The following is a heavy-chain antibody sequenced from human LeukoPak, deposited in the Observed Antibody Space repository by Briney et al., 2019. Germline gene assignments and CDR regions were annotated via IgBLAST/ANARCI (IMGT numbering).Heavy chain of an antibody. V-gene: IGHV3-21*04. CDR1: GFTFSSYS. CDR3: ARVGSTSSLVLEYYYYMDV. J-gene: IGHJ6*03. CDR2: ISSSSSYI. D-gene: IGHD2-2*01. Sequence: PGGSLRLSCAASGFTFSSYSMNWVRQAPGKGLEWVSSISSSSSYIYYADSVKGRFTISRDNAKNSLYLQMNSLRAEDTAVYYCARVGSTSSLVLEYYYYMDVWGKGTTVTISS.